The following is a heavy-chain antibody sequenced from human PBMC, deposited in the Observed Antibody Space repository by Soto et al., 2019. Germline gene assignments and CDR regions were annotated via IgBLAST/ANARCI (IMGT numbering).Heavy chain of an antibody. V-gene: IGHV3-23*01. J-gene: IGHJ2*01. CDR1: VFPFNTYA. D-gene: IGHD1-1*01. CDR2: ISGSGDDT. CDR3: AKGGTTGTTNSHFWYFDL. Sequence: GWSLRLSCAASVFPFNTYAMNWVRQAPGKGLEWVSVISGSGDDTYYADTVKGRFTISRDNSKNTLFLQMDSLRPEDTAIYYCAKGGTTGTTNSHFWYFDLWGRGTLVTVSS.